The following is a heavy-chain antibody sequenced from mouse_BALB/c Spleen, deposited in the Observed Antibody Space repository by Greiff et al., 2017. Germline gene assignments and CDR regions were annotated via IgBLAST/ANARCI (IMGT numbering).Heavy chain of an antibody. CDR3: ARWYGYDGEPWFAY. V-gene: IGHV3-8*02. J-gene: IGHJ3*01. Sequence: VQLQESGPSLVKPSQSLSLSCSASGDFFTSGYWNWIRKFPGNKLEYMGYISYSGSTYYNPSLKSRISIIRDTSTNQYYMQLNSVTTEDTATYYCARWYGYDGEPWFAYWGQGTLVTVSA. CDR1: GDFFTSGY. CDR2: ISYSGST. D-gene: IGHD2-2*01.